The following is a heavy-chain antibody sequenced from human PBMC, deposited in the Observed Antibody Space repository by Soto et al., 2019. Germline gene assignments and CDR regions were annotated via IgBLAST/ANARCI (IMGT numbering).Heavy chain of an antibody. J-gene: IGHJ6*02. D-gene: IGHD2-15*01. CDR1: GGSISSGGYY. Sequence: SETLSLTCTVSGGSISSGGYYWSWIRPHPGKGMEWIGYIYYSGSTYYNPSLKSRVTISVDTSKNLFSLKLSSVTAADTAVYYCARGYCSGGSCRNYGMDVWGQGTTVTVSS. V-gene: IGHV4-31*03. CDR3: ARGYCSGGSCRNYGMDV. CDR2: IYYSGST.